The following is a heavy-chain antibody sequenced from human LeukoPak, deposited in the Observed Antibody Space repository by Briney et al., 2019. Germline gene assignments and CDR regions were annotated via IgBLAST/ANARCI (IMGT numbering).Heavy chain of an antibody. CDR3: TTGGVYYKILSGHFDN. Sequence: PGGSLRLSCAASGFTFSNAWMTWVRQAPGKGLEWVGHIKSKTDGGTTEYAAPVKGRFSISRDDSKGTLFLQMTSLKTEDTAVYYCTTGGVYYKILSGHFDNWGQGTLVTVSS. J-gene: IGHJ4*02. V-gene: IGHV3-15*01. D-gene: IGHD3-9*01. CDR1: GFTFSNAW. CDR2: IKSKTDGGTT.